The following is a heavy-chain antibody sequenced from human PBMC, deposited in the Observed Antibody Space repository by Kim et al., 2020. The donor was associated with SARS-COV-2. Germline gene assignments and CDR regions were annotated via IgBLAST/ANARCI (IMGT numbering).Heavy chain of an antibody. CDR3: ARLEQQLGFDY. D-gene: IGHD6-13*01. CDR2: IIPILGIA. J-gene: IGHJ4*02. V-gene: IGHV1-69*04. CDR1: GGTFSSYA. Sequence: SVKVSCKASGGTFSSYAISWVRQAPGQGLEWMGRIIPILGIANYAQKFQGRVTITADKSTSTAYMELSSLRSEDTAVYYCARLEQQLGFDYWGQGTLVTVSS.